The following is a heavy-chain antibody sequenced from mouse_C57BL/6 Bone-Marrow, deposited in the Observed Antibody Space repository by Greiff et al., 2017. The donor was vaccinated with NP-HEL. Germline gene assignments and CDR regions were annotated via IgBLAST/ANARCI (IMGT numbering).Heavy chain of an antibody. CDR1: GYTFTSYW. V-gene: IGHV1-64*01. Sequence: QVQLQQPGAELVKPGASVKLSCKASGYTFTSYWMHWVKQRPGQGLEWIGMIHPNSGSTNYNEKFKSKATLTVDKSSSTAYMQLSSLTSEDSAVYYCARRRCLLLFAYWGQGTLVTVSA. D-gene: IGHD2-3*01. CDR2: IHPNSGST. J-gene: IGHJ3*01. CDR3: ARRRCLLLFAY.